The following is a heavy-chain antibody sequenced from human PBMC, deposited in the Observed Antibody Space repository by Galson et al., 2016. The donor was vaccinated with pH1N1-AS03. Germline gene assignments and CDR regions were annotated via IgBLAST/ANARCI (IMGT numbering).Heavy chain of an antibody. CDR1: GGSFNNYY. CDR3: ARGSYSSGWSRGRNAFDI. V-gene: IGHV4-34*01. Sequence: SETLSLTCAVYGGSFNNYYWNWIRQSPGKGLEWVGEINHSGSTDYNPSLKSRVTISVDPSKNQISLNLNSVTAADTAVYYCARGSYSSGWSRGRNAFDIWGQGKMVTVSS. J-gene: IGHJ3*02. D-gene: IGHD6-19*01. CDR2: INHSGST.